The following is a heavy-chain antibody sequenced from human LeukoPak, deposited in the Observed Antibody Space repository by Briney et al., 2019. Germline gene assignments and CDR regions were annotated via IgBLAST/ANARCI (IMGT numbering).Heavy chain of an antibody. Sequence: SETLSLTCAVYGGSFSGYYWSWIRQPPGKGLEWIGEINHSGSTNYNPSLKSRVTISVDTSKNQFSLKLSSVTAADTAVYYCARSPNTPRLQQLGPTGFRYWGQGTLVTVSS. CDR3: ARSPNTPRLQQLGPTGFRY. J-gene: IGHJ4*02. CDR1: GGSFSGYY. V-gene: IGHV4-34*01. D-gene: IGHD6-13*01. CDR2: INHSGST.